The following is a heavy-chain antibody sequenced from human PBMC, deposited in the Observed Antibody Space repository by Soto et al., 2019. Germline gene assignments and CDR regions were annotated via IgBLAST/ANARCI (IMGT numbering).Heavy chain of an antibody. Sequence: GGSLRLSCAASGFTFSSYAMSWVRQAPGKGLEWVSAISGSGGSTYYADSVKGRFTISRDNSKNTLYLQMNSLRAEDTAVYYCAKEAGYCSCGSCYYYYGMDVWGQGTTVTVSS. V-gene: IGHV3-23*01. CDR1: GFTFSSYA. CDR2: ISGSGGST. CDR3: AKEAGYCSCGSCYYYYGMDV. J-gene: IGHJ6*02. D-gene: IGHD2-15*01.